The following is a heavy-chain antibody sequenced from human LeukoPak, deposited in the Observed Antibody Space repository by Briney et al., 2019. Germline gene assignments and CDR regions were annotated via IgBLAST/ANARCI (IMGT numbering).Heavy chain of an antibody. CDR1: GYTFTSYG. D-gene: IGHD4-23*01. CDR3: ATDSLDYGGKVFGY. V-gene: IGHV1-24*01. Sequence: ASVKVSCKASGYTFTSYGISWVRQAPGKGLEWMGGFDPEDGETIYAQKFQGRVTMTEDTSTDTAYMELSSLRSEDTAVYYCATDSLDYGGKVFGYWGQGTLVTVSS. CDR2: FDPEDGET. J-gene: IGHJ4*02.